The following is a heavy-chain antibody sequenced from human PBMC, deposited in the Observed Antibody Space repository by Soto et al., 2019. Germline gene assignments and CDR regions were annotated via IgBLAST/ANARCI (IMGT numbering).Heavy chain of an antibody. J-gene: IGHJ4*02. CDR3: TTDMGPLNYDFWSGYQTPFDY. CDR1: GFTFSNAW. CDR2: IKSKTDGGTT. Sequence: GGSLRLSCAASGFTFSNAWMNWVRQAPGKGLEWVGRIKSKTDGGTTDYAAPVKGRFTISRDDSKNTLYLQMNSLKTEDTAVYYCTTDMGPLNYDFWSGYQTPFDYWGQGTLVTVSS. V-gene: IGHV3-15*07. D-gene: IGHD3-3*01.